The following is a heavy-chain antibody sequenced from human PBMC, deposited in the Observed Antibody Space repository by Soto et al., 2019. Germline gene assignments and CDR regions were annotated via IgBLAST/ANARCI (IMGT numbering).Heavy chain of an antibody. CDR2: MLYSGLT. V-gene: IGHV4-39*01. CDR1: GYSVSSSDYY. J-gene: IGHJ6*02. CDR3: APLTVSLSGPYGIHV. Sequence: SETLSLTCSVSGYSVSSSDYYWAWIPQPPGKGLEWIGSMLYSGLTYYSPSLKSRVTMSVDTSKNQFSVRLNSVTASDTAVYYCAPLTVSLSGPYGIHVWGQGTTVTVSS. D-gene: IGHD2-15*01.